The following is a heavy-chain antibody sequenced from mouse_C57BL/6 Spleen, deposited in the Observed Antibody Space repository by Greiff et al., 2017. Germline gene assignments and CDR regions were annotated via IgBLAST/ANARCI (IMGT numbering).Heavy chain of an antibody. CDR3: ARQDDYDPLYWYFDV. CDR2: ISRGGSYT. CDR1: GFTFSSYG. D-gene: IGHD2-4*01. Sequence: EVQRVESGGDLMKPGGSLKLSCAASGFTFSSYGMSWVRQTPDQRLEWVATISRGGSYTYYPDSVKGRFTISRDNAKNTLYLQMSSLKSEDTAMYYCARQDDYDPLYWYFDVWGTGTTVTVSS. J-gene: IGHJ1*03. V-gene: IGHV5-6*01.